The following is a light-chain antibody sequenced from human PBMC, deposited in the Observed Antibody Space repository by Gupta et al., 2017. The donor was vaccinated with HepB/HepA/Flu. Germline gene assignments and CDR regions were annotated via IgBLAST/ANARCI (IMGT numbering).Light chain of an antibody. CDR2: AAS. V-gene: IGKV1-39*01. CDR1: QSISSY. Sequence: DIQMTQSPSSLSASVGDRVTITCRASQSISSYLNWYQQKPGKAPKLLIYAASSLQSGVPSRFSGSGSGTDFTLTISSLQPEDFATYYCQQSYSTPPRLTFGEGTKVEIK. J-gene: IGKJ4*01. CDR3: QQSYSTPPRLT.